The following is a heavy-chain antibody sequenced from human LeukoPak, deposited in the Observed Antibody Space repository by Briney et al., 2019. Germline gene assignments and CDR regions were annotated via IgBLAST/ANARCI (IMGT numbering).Heavy chain of an antibody. J-gene: IGHJ6*02. D-gene: IGHD1-26*01. CDR1: GFTVSSNY. V-gene: IGHV3-53*01. CDR2: IYSGGST. CDR3: ARRIVGATTNYYYYGMDV. Sequence: GGSLRLSCAASGFTVSSNYMSWVRQAPGKGLEWVSIIYSGGSTYYADSAKGRFTISRDNSKNTLYLQMNSLRAEDTAVYYCARRIVGATTNYYYYGMDVWGQGTTVTVSS.